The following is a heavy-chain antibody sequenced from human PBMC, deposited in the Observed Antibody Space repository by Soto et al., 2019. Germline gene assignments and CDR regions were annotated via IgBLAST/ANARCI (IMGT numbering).Heavy chain of an antibody. CDR3: AKVVWGPGAY. CDR2: ISGNSGSI. CDR1: GFTFDDYA. J-gene: IGHJ4*02. V-gene: IGHV3-9*01. Sequence: GGSLRLSCAASGFTFDDYAMHWVRQAPGKGLEWVSGISGNSGSIGYADSVKGRFTISRDNAKNSLYLQMNSLRAEDTAVYYCAKVVWGPGAYWGQGTLVTVSS. D-gene: IGHD7-27*01.